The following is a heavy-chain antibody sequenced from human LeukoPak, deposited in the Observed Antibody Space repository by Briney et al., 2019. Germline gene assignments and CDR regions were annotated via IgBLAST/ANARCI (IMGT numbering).Heavy chain of an antibody. CDR1: GYTFTSYY. CDR3: ARVSSSWNLWGAFDI. Sequence: ASVKVSCKASGYTFTSYYMHWVRQAPGQGLEWMGWINPNSGGTNYAQKFQGRVTMTRDTSISTAYMELSRLRSDDTAVYYCARVSSSWNLWGAFDIWGQGTMVTVSS. J-gene: IGHJ3*02. D-gene: IGHD6-13*01. V-gene: IGHV1-2*02. CDR2: INPNSGGT.